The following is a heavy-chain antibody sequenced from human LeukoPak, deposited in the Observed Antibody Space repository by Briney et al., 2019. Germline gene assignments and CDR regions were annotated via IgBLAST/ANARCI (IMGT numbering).Heavy chain of an antibody. J-gene: IGHJ4*02. CDR2: ISGSGGNT. CDR3: AKDFRSGSYYDALGDFDY. D-gene: IGHD3-10*01. V-gene: IGHV3-23*01. CDR1: GFTFSSYA. Sequence: GGSLRLSCAASGFTFSSYAMSWVRQAPGKGLEWVSAISGSGGNTYYADSVKGRFTISRDNSKNTLCLQMNSLRAEDTAVYYCAKDFRSGSYYDALGDFDYRGQGTLVTVSS.